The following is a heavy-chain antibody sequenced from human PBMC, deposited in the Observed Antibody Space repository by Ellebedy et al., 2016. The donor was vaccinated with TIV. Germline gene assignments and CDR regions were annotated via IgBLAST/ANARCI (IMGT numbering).Heavy chain of an antibody. CDR3: ATSSTRDSSGYSYYFDY. CDR1: GFIFSSYG. V-gene: IGHV3-33*01. D-gene: IGHD3-22*01. Sequence: PGGSLRLSCAASGFIFSSYGMHWVRQAPGKGLEWVAVIWYDGSNKYYADSVKGRFTISRDNSKNTLYLQMNSLRAEDTAVYYCATSSTRDSSGYSYYFDYWGQGTLVTVSS. CDR2: IWYDGSNK. J-gene: IGHJ4*02.